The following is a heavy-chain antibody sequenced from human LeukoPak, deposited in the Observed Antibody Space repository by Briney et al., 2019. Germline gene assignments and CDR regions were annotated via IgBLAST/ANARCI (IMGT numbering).Heavy chain of an antibody. CDR3: ARDHGMAYYDILTGYGSYGMDV. J-gene: IGHJ6*02. CDR2: IYYSGRT. V-gene: IGHV4-59*01. CDR1: AGSISSNY. D-gene: IGHD3-9*01. Sequence: SENLSLTCTVAAGSISSNYWSWIRQLPGKGLEWIGYIYYSGRTNYNTFLKSRVTISVETSKNQFSLKLSSVTAADTAVYYGARDHGMAYYDILTGYGSYGMDVWGQGTTVTVSS.